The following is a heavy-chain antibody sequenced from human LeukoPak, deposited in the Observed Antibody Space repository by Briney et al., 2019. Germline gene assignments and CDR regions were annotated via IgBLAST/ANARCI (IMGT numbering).Heavy chain of an antibody. D-gene: IGHD5-24*01. CDR3: ARQRDGYYFDY. V-gene: IGHV5-51*01. CDR1: GYTVTSYW. J-gene: IGHJ4*02. CDR2: IFPGDSDI. Sequence: GESLKISCKASGYTVTSYWIGWVRQMPGKGLEWMGIIFPGDSDIRYSPSFQGQVTISADKSIRTAFLQWSTLEAADTAMYYCARQRDGYYFDYWGQGTLVTVSS.